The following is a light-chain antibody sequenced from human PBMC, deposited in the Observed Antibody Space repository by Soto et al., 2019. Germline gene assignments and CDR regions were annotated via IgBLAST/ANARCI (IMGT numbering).Light chain of an antibody. CDR2: GAS. CDR3: QQYNNWPIT. Sequence: EIVLTQSPGTLSLSPGERATLSCRASQSFINNYLAWYHQKPGQAPRLLIYGASTRATGIPARFSGSGSGTEFTLTISSLQSEDFAVYYCQQYNNWPITFGQGTRLEIK. CDR1: QSFINN. J-gene: IGKJ5*01. V-gene: IGKV3-15*01.